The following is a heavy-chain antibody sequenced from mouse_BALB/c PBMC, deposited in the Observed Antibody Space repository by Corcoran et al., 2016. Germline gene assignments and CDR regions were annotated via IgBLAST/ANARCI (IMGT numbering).Heavy chain of an antibody. CDR2: IYPGSGNT. CDR3: ARRGRYPHAMDY. J-gene: IGHJ4*01. CDR1: GYTFTDYY. Sequence: QVQLQQSGAELARPGASVKLSCKASGYTFTDYYINWVKQRTGQGLEWIGEIYPGSGNTYYNEKFKGKATLTADKSSSTAYMQLSSLTSEDSAVYFCARRGRYPHAMDYWGQGTSVTVSS. V-gene: IGHV1-77*01. D-gene: IGHD1-1*01.